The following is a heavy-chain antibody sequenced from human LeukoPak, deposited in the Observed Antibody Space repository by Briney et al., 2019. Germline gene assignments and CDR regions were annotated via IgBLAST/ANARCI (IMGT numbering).Heavy chain of an antibody. CDR1: GDSIGTYY. V-gene: IGHV4-59*01. D-gene: IGHD3-10*01. Sequence: SETLSLTCTVSGDSIGTYYWSWIRQLPGKGLEWIGYVYYSGSTSYNPSLKSRVTMSVDTSKNQFSLKVRSVTAADSAVYYCARDSGLGEPLDHWGQGTLVTVSS. CDR2: VYYSGST. CDR3: ARDSGLGEPLDH. J-gene: IGHJ4*02.